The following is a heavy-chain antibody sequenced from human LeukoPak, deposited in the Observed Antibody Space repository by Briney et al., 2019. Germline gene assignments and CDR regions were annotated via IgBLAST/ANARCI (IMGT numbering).Heavy chain of an antibody. D-gene: IGHD3-10*01. Sequence: PGGSLRLSCAASGFTFSSYSMNWVRQAPGKGLEWVSSISRSSNYIYYADSVKGRFTISRDNAKNSLYLQINSLRAEDTSVYYCARGENNYGYYFDYGGQGTLVTVSS. CDR1: GFTFSSYS. V-gene: IGHV3-21*01. J-gene: IGHJ4*02. CDR2: ISRSSNYI. CDR3: ARGENNYGYYFDY.